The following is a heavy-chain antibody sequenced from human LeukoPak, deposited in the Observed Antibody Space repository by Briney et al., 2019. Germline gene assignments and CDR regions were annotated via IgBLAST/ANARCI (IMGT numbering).Heavy chain of an antibody. J-gene: IGHJ4*02. Sequence: PSETLSLTCTVSGGSLSSGGYYWSWIRQHPGKGLEWIGYIYYSGSTYYNPSLKSRVTISVDTSKNQFSLKLSSVTAADTAVYYCARRGGRTLYYYDSSGYYPFDYWGQGTLVTVSS. V-gene: IGHV4-31*03. CDR3: ARRGGRTLYYYDSSGYYPFDY. D-gene: IGHD3-22*01. CDR2: IYYSGST. CDR1: GGSLSSGGYY.